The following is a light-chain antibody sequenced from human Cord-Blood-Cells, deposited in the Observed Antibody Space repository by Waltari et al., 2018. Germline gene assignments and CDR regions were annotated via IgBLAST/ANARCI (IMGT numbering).Light chain of an antibody. Sequence: ESVLTQSPATLSLSPGERATLSCRASQSVSSYLAWYQQKPGQAPRLLIDDASNRATGIPARFSGSGSGTDFTLTISSLEPEDFAVYYCQQRSNWPTFGGGTKVEIK. CDR3: QQRSNWPT. CDR2: DAS. V-gene: IGKV3-11*01. J-gene: IGKJ4*01. CDR1: QSVSSY.